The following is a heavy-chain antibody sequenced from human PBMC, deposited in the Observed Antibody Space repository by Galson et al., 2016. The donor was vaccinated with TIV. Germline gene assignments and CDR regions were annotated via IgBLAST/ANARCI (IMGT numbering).Heavy chain of an antibody. J-gene: IGHJ4*02. CDR1: GFSFIDYS. V-gene: IGHV3-7*01. CDR3: ARWRGRQSEFDS. D-gene: IGHD5-24*01. Sequence: SLRLSCAASGFSFIDYSMSWVRQAPGTGLEWVASMKEEGTEQYNVNAVKGRFTISRDGAGNSVYLQMNSLGVEDMAVYFCARWRGRQSEFDSWGQGTLVTVSA. CDR2: MKEEGTEQ.